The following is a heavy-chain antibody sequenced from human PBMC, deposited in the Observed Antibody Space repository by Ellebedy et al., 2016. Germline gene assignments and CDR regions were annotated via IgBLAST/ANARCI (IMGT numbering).Heavy chain of an antibody. CDR3: ARARVLWNYYYYMDV. Sequence: SETLSLXCTVSGGSISSGSYYWSWIRQPAGKGLEWIGRIYTSGSTNYNPSLKSRVTMSVDTSKNQFSLKLSSVTAADTAVYYCARARVLWNYYYYMDVWGKGTTVTVSS. V-gene: IGHV4-61*02. D-gene: IGHD3-3*01. J-gene: IGHJ6*03. CDR1: GGSISSGSYY. CDR2: IYTSGST.